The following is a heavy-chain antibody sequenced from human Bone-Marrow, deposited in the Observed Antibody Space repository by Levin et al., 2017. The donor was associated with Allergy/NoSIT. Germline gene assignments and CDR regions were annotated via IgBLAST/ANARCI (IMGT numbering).Heavy chain of an antibody. Sequence: PGGSLRLSCAASGFIFSSYSMNWVRQAPGKGLEWVSSISFSSSHIYYEDSVKGRFTISRDNAKNSLYLQMNSLRAEDTAVYYCARVIGYTYGSGAFNIWGQGTMVTVSS. V-gene: IGHV3-21*01. D-gene: IGHD5-18*01. CDR1: GFIFSSYS. J-gene: IGHJ3*02. CDR3: ARVIGYTYGSGAFNI. CDR2: ISFSSSHI.